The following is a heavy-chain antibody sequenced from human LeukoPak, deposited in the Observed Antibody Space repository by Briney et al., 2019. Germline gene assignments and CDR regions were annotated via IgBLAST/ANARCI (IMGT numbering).Heavy chain of an antibody. CDR2: INPNSGGT. CDR3: ARGAQYDILTAPTDY. CDR1: GYTFTGYY. J-gene: IGHJ4*02. D-gene: IGHD3-9*01. V-gene: IGHV1-2*02. Sequence: ASVKVSCKASGYTFTGYYMHWVRQAPGQGLEWMGWINPNSGGTNYAQKFQGRVTMTRDTSISTAYMELSRLRSDDTAVYYCARGAQYDILTAPTDYWGQGTLVTVSS.